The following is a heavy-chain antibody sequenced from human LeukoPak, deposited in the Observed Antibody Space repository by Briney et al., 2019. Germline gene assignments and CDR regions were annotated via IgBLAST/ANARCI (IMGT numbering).Heavy chain of an antibody. CDR2: INAGNGNT. CDR3: ARGRLGLNYYYYYMDV. V-gene: IGHV1-3*03. CDR1: GYTFTSYA. Sequence: ASVKVSCKASGYTFTSYAMHWVRQAPGQRLEWMGWINAGNGNTKYSQEFQGRVTITRDTSASTAYMELSSLRSEDMAVYYCARGRLGLNYYYYYMDVWGKGTTVTISS. J-gene: IGHJ6*03. D-gene: IGHD4/OR15-4a*01.